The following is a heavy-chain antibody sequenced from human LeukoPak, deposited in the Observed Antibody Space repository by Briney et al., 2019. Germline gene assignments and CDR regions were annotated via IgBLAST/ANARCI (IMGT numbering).Heavy chain of an antibody. Sequence: GASVKVSCKASGYTFTGYYMHWVRQAPGQGLEWMGWINPNSGGTNYAQKFQGRVTMTRDTSISTAYMELSRLRSDDTAVYYCARGIGYSYGDFDCWGQGTLVTVSS. D-gene: IGHD5-18*01. CDR1: GYTFTGYY. CDR3: ARGIGYSYGDFDC. J-gene: IGHJ4*02. CDR2: INPNSGGT. V-gene: IGHV1-2*02.